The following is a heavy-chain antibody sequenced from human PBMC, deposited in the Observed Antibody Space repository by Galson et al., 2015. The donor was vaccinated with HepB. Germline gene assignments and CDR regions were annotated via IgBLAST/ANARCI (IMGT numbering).Heavy chain of an antibody. V-gene: IGHV3-53*01. D-gene: IGHD2-15*01. CDR2: IYSGGST. CDR1: GITFSNYA. CDR3: ARVGCSGGSCYFDY. Sequence: LRLSCAASGITFSNYAMSWVRQAPGKGLEWVSVIYSGGSTYYADSVKGRFTISRDNSKNTLYLQMNSLRAEDTAVHYCARVGCSGGSCYFDYWGQGTLVTVSS. J-gene: IGHJ4*02.